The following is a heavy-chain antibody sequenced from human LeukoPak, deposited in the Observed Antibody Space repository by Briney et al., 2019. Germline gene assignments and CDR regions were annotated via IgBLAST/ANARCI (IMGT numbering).Heavy chain of an antibody. J-gene: IGHJ4*02. CDR2: IYSGGST. CDR3: ARALYDFWSGYTLDY. Sequence: GGSLRLSCAASGFTVSSNYMSWVRQAQGKGLEWVSVIYSGGSTYYADSVKGRFTISRDNSKNTLYLQMNSLRAEDTAVYYCARALYDFWSGYTLDYWGQGTLVTGSS. D-gene: IGHD3-3*01. CDR1: GFTVSSNY. V-gene: IGHV3-66*02.